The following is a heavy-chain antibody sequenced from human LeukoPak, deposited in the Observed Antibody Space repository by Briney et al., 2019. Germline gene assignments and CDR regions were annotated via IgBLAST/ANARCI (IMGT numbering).Heavy chain of an antibody. CDR2: ISAYNGNT. V-gene: IGHV1-18*01. D-gene: IGHD3-22*01. Sequence: ASVKVTCKASGYTFTSYGISWVRQTPGQGLEWMGWISAYNGNTNYAQKLQGRVTMTTDTSTSTAYMELRSLRADDTAVYYCARGQTYYDSSSSPLHYWGQGTLVTVSS. CDR1: GYTFTSYG. J-gene: IGHJ4*02. CDR3: ARGQTYYDSSSSPLHY.